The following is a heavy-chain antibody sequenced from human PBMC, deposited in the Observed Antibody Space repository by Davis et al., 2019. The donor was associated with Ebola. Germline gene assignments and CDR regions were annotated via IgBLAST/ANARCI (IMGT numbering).Heavy chain of an antibody. Sequence: PGGSLRLSCAASGYIFSDNNMNWVRQAPGKGLEWVSSISSSSDHIYYADSVKGRFTISRDNAKNSLYLQMNSLRAEDTAVYYCARHYVYDYYMGLDVWGQGTTVIVSS. CDR3: ARHYVYDYYMGLDV. D-gene: IGHD3-16*01. V-gene: IGHV3-21*01. CDR1: GYIFSDNN. J-gene: IGHJ6*02. CDR2: ISSSSDHI.